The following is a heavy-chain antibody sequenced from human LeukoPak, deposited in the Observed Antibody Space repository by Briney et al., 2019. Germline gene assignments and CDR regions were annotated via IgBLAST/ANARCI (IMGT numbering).Heavy chain of an antibody. J-gene: IGHJ4*02. V-gene: IGHV4-39*07. CDR3: ARSVTTYYFDY. CDR1: GGSISSSSYY. D-gene: IGHD4-17*01. CDR2: IYYSGST. Sequence: SETLSLTCTVSGGSISSSSYYWGWIRQPPGKGLEWIGSIYYSGSTYYNPSLKSRVTISVDTSKNQFSLKLSSVTAADTAVYYCARSVTTYYFDYWGQGTLVTVSP.